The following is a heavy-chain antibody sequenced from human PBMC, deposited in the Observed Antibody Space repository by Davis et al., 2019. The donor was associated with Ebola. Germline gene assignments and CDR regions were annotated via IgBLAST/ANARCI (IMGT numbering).Heavy chain of an antibody. CDR1: GGTFSSYA. Sequence: SVKVSCKASGGTFSSYAISWVRQAPGQGLEWMGGIIPIFGTANYAQKFQGRVTITADEYTSTAYMELSSLRSEDTAVYYCTGGQGVTYYYGMDVWGQGTTVTVSS. D-gene: IGHD2-8*02. V-gene: IGHV1-69*13. CDR2: IIPIFGTA. CDR3: TGGQGVTYYYGMDV. J-gene: IGHJ6*02.